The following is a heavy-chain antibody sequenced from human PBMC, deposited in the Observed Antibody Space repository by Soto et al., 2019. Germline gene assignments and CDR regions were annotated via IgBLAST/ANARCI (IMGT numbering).Heavy chain of an antibody. CDR2: LKSDGSE. J-gene: IGHJ4*02. V-gene: IGHV3-74*01. CDR1: GFTLRSDS. Sequence: EVQLVASGGGLVQVGGSLRLSCAASGFTLRSDSMHWVRQVPGKGLVWVSRLKSDGSENYEDSVKGRFTISRDNAKNTLYLQMNSLGAEDTAVYYCARGRRGNYGDFDYWGQGMLVTVSS. CDR3: ARGRRGNYGDFDY. D-gene: IGHD1-26*01.